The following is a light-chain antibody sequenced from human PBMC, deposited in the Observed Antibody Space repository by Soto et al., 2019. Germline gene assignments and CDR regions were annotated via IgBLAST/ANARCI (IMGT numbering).Light chain of an antibody. J-gene: IGKJ1*01. CDR1: QSISNY. CDR2: IAS. Sequence: DIQITQSPSSLSASVGDRVTITCRASQSISNYLNWYQQKPGKAPQLLIYIASTLQSGVPSRFSGSGSGTDFTLTISSLQPEDFATCFCRQNSRTPWTFGQGTKVDIK. CDR3: RQNSRTPWT. V-gene: IGKV1-39*01.